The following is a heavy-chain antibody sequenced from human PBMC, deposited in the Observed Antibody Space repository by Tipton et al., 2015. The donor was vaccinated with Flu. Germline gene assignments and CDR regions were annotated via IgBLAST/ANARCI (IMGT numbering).Heavy chain of an antibody. CDR3: ARHRYYADDTGPGVYFNY. CDR1: GDSIRGGIYY. D-gene: IGHD3-16*01. V-gene: IGHV4-39*01. CDR2: IDYSGDT. J-gene: IGHJ4*02. Sequence: TLSLTCTVSGDSIRGGIYYWGWIRQPPGKGLEWLGNIDYSGDTYYKPSLKSRVTISLDTSRNQFSLKLSSVTAADTAVYFCARHRYYADDTGPGVYFNYWGQGTLVTVSA.